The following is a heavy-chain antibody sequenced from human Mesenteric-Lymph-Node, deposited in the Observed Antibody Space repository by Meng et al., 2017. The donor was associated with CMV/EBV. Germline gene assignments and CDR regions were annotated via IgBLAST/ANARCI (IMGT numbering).Heavy chain of an antibody. D-gene: IGHD2-2*02. CDR2: ISGSST. CDR1: GFIVSKND. J-gene: IGHJ1*01. Sequence: GGSLRLSCVASGFIVSKNDLNCVCQGPGKGLEWVSSISGSSTYYADSVKGRFTISRDNSKNTLYLQMNSLRAEDTAVYYCAKEGFYCSSTSCYKYFQHWGQGTLVTVSS. V-gene: IGHV3-38-3*01. CDR3: AKEGFYCSSTSCYKYFQH.